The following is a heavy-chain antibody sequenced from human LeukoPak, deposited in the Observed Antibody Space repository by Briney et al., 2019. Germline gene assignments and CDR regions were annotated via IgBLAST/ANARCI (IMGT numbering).Heavy chain of an antibody. J-gene: IGHJ4*02. V-gene: IGHV3-11*06. CDR1: GFTFSDYY. Sequence: GGSLRLSCAASGFTFSDYYMSWIRQAPGKGLEWLSYISRSGSHTPYADSVKGRFTVSRDNAKNSLSLELNSLRVDDTAIYYCARVGSIAEAGNPDYWGQGTLVTVSS. D-gene: IGHD6-13*01. CDR3: ARVGSIAEAGNPDY. CDR2: ISRSGSHT.